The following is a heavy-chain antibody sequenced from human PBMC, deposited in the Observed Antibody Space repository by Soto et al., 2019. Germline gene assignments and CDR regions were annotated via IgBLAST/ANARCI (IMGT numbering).Heavy chain of an antibody. CDR2: ISYDGSNK. D-gene: IGHD4-17*01. CDR3: ARDSTNYGDYVAGYYYYYGMDV. J-gene: IGHJ6*02. Sequence: GGFLRLSCAASGFTFRSYAMRWVRQAPGKGLEWVAVISYDGSNKYYADSVKGRFTISRDNSKNTLYLQMNSLRAEDTAVYYCARDSTNYGDYVAGYYYYYGMDVWGQGTTVTVSS. V-gene: IGHV3-30-3*01. CDR1: GFTFRSYA.